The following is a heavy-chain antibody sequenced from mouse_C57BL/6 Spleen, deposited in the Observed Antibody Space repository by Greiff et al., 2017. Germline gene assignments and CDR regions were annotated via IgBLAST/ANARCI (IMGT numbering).Heavy chain of an antibody. CDR2: IDPETGGT. D-gene: IGHD2-1*01. CDR3: TRSGNYRFAY. J-gene: IGHJ3*01. CDR1: GYTFTDYE. V-gene: IGHV1-15*01. Sequence: QVQLQQSGAELVRPGALVTLSCKASGYTFTDYEMHWVKQTPVHGLEWIGAIDPETGGTAYNQKFKGKAILTADKSSSTAYMELRSLTSEDSAVYYCTRSGNYRFAYWGQGTLVTVSA.